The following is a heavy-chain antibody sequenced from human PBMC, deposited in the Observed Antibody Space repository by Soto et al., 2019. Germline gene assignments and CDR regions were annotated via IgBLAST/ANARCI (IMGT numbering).Heavy chain of an antibody. V-gene: IGHV1-24*01. D-gene: IGHD2-2*02. J-gene: IGHJ5*02. CDR3: ATGVYCSSTSCYTGNWFVP. CDR1: GYTLTELS. CDR2: FDPEDGET. Sequence: ASVKVSCKVSGYTLTELSMHWVRQAPGKGLEWMGGFDPEDGETIYAQKFQGRVTMTEXXXXXXAXMXLXXXRSEDTAVHYCATGVYCSSTSCYTGNWFVPWGQG.